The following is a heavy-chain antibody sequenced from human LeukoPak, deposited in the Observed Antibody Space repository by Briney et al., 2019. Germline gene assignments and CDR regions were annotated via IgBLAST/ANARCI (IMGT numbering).Heavy chain of an antibody. CDR2: IYYSGNT. Sequence: SQTLSLTCTVSGDSISSYYWSWIRQPPGKGLEWIGYIYYSGNTNYNPSLKSRVTISVDTSKNQFSLKLSSVTAADTAVYYCARDEEGGRGRYNWFDPWGQGTLVTVSS. D-gene: IGHD3-16*01. CDR1: GDSISSYY. CDR3: ARDEEGGRGRYNWFDP. V-gene: IGHV4-59*12. J-gene: IGHJ5*02.